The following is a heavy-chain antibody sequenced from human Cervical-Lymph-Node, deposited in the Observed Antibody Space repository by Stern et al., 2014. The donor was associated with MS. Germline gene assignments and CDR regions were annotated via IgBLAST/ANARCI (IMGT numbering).Heavy chain of an antibody. CDR1: GGSISTDGYY. V-gene: IGHV4-31*03. Sequence: VQLLESGPGVAKPSQTLSLTCTVSGGSISTDGYYWTWIRQHPEKGLEGIGYIYYSGSTYYNPSLKSRVTMSLDTSKNQFSLNLSSVTAADTAIYYCARDDRGSSWYRFDFWGQGTLVTVSS. J-gene: IGHJ4*02. CDR3: ARDDRGSSWYRFDF. D-gene: IGHD6-13*01. CDR2: IYYSGST.